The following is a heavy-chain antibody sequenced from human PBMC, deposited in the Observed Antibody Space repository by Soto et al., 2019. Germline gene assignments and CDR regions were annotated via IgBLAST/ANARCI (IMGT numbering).Heavy chain of an antibody. D-gene: IGHD3-22*01. CDR2: ISGSGGST. CDR3: ASSGRITMIVVVITTWPPSGY. CDR1: GFTFSSYA. J-gene: IGHJ4*02. Sequence: PGGSLRLSCAASGFTFSSYAMSWVRQAPGKGLEWVSAISGSGGSTYYADSVKGRFTISRDNSKNTLYLQMNSLRAEDTAVYYCASSGRITMIVVVITTWPPSGYWGQGTLVTVSS. V-gene: IGHV3-23*01.